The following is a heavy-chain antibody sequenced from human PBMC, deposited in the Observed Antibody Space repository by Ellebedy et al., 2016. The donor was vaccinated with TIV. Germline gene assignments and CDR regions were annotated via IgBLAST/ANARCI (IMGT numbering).Heavy chain of an antibody. Sequence: GESLKISCAASGSTFSSYAASWVRQAPGKGLEWVAGLNANGVVIAYADSVKGRSTSSRDNSKNTLYLQMNSLKTEDTAVYFCATEVLIVSTGRTDYWGQGTLVTVSS. D-gene: IGHD5/OR15-5a*01. V-gene: IGHV3-23*01. J-gene: IGHJ4*02. CDR1: GSTFSSYA. CDR3: ATEVLIVSTGRTDY. CDR2: LNANGVVI.